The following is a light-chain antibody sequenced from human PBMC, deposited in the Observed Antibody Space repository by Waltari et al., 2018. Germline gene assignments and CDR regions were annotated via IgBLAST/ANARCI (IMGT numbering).Light chain of an antibody. CDR1: TLSKQY. Sequence: SHELTQPPSVSVSPGPTASVTCSGNTLSKQYVSWYQQKPGQAPVLLIYKDTERPSGIPDRFSGSSSGATVTLTISGVQAEDEADYYCQLADRTVTYVFGPGTNLIVL. V-gene: IGLV3-25*03. J-gene: IGLJ1*01. CDR2: KDT. CDR3: QLADRTVTYV.